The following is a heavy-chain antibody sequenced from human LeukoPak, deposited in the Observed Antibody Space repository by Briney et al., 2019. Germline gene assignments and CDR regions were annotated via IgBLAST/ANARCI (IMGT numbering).Heavy chain of an antibody. CDR3: AKVEEFSQYYYDSSGPPTFYFDY. J-gene: IGHJ4*02. D-gene: IGHD3-22*01. V-gene: IGHV3-7*03. CDR1: GFTFSSYW. CDR2: IKQDGSEK. Sequence: GGSLRLSCAASGFTFSSYWMSWVRQAPGKGLEWVANIKQDGSEKYYVDSVKGRFTISRDNSKNTLYLQMNSLRAEDTAVYYCAKVEEFSQYYYDSSGPPTFYFDYWGQGTLVTVSS.